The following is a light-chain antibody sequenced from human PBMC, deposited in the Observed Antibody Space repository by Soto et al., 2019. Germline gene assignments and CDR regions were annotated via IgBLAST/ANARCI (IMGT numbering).Light chain of an antibody. CDR3: QQSYSTPPYT. J-gene: IGKJ3*01. CDR1: QSISTY. Sequence: DIQMTQSPSSLSASVGDRVTITCRASQSISTYLHWYQQKPGTAPKLLIYATSNLQSGVPSRFSGSGSGTDFTLTISSLQPEDFATYYCQQSYSTPPYTFGPGTKVDIK. CDR2: ATS. V-gene: IGKV1-39*01.